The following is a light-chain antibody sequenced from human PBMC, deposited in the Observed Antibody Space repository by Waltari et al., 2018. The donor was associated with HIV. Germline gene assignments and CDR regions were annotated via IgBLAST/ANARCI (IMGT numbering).Light chain of an antibody. Sequence: QSALPHPPSVSGPPGQSVTIPSTGTSSDVGSYNRVPWYQQPPGTAPKLIIYEVSNRPSGVPDRFSGSKSGNTASLTISGLQAEDEADYYCGSYTSSSTWVFGGGTKLTVL. J-gene: IGLJ3*02. V-gene: IGLV2-18*02. CDR3: GSYTSSSTWV. CDR2: EVS. CDR1: SSDVGSYNR.